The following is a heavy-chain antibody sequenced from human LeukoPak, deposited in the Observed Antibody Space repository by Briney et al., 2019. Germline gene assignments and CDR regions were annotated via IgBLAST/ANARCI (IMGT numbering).Heavy chain of an antibody. V-gene: IGHV5-51*01. CDR2: IYPGDSDT. CDR3: ARRGLRFLSWTGWFDP. Sequence: GESLKISCKASGYSFTTYWIGWVRQMPGKGLEWMGIIYPGDSDTRYSPSFQGQVTISADKSLSTAYLQWSSLKASDTAMYYCARRGLRFLSWTGWFDPWGQGTLVTVSS. CDR1: GYSFTTYW. J-gene: IGHJ5*02. D-gene: IGHD3-3*01.